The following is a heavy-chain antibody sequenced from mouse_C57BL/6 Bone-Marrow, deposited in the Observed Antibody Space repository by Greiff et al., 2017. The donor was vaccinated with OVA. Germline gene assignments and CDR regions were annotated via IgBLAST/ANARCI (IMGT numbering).Heavy chain of an antibody. Sequence: QVQLQQSGSELRSPGSSVKLSCKDFDSEVFPIAYMSWVRQKPGHGFEWIGCILPSIGRTIYGEKFEDKATLDADTLSNTAYLELNSLTSEDSAIYYCARPYGSSSYYYAMDYWGQGTSVTVSS. D-gene: IGHD1-1*01. J-gene: IGHJ4*01. CDR1: DSEVFPIAY. V-gene: IGHV15-2*01. CDR2: ILPSIGRT. CDR3: ARPYGSSSYYYAMDY.